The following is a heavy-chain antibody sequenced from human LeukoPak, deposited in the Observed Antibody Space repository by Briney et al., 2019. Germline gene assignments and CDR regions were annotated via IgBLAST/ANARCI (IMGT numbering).Heavy chain of an antibody. Sequence: SETLSLTCTVSGGSISSYYWNWIRQPPGKGLEWIGYIYYSGSTNYNPSLKSRVTISVDTSKNQFSLRLSSVTAADTAVYYCARVTGYTIEDYFDYWGQGTLVTVSS. J-gene: IGHJ4*02. CDR1: GGSISSYY. D-gene: IGHD3-9*01. V-gene: IGHV4-59*01. CDR3: ARVTGYTIEDYFDY. CDR2: IYYSGST.